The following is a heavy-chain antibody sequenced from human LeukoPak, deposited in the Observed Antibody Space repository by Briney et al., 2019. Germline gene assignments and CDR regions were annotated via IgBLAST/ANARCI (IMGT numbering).Heavy chain of an antibody. D-gene: IGHD3-16*01. CDR2: ISGSGGST. V-gene: IGHV3-23*01. CDR1: GFTVSSNY. Sequence: GGSLRLSCAASGFTVSSNYMSWVRQAPGRGLEWVSAISGSGGSTSYADSVKGRFTISRDNSKNTLYLQMNSLRAEDTAVYYCAKATYYDYLKAGYYYGMDVWSQGTTVTVSS. CDR3: AKATYYDYLKAGYYYGMDV. J-gene: IGHJ6*02.